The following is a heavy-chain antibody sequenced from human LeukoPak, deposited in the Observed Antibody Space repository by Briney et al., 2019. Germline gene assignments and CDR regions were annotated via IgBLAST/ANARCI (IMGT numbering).Heavy chain of an antibody. V-gene: IGHV3-74*03. D-gene: IGHD3-10*01. J-gene: IGHJ4*02. CDR3: TTVLSSNRYYLCDY. Sequence: GGSLRHSYSASGFTYSWYWIHWVRPPPPKELIWVSRMSPDGSTTLYADSVKGRFTTSRDNAKNTLYLQMNSLGAEDTAVYYCTTVLSSNRYYLCDYWGQGTLVTVSS. CDR2: MSPDGSTT. CDR1: GFTYSWYW.